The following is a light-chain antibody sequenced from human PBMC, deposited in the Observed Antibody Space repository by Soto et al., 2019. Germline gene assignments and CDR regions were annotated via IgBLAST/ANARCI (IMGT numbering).Light chain of an antibody. J-gene: IGKJ1*01. CDR2: GAS. CDR3: QQYNNWPWT. V-gene: IGKV3-15*01. CDR1: QSVSSN. Sequence: EIVMTQSPATLSVSPGERATLSCRASQSVSSNLAWYQQKPGQAPRLLIYGASTRATGIPARFSGSGSETEFTVTISSLQSEDSAVYFCQQYNNWPWTFGQGTEVEI.